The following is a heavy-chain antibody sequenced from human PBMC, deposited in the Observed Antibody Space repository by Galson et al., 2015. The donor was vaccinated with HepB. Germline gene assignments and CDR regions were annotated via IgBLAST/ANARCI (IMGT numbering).Heavy chain of an antibody. CDR3: ARWLGTFDI. D-gene: IGHD6-19*01. CDR2: TKEDGGDK. V-gene: IGHV3-7*03. J-gene: IGHJ3*02. Sequence: SLRLSCAASGFTFSSHWMSWVRQAPGKGPEWVANTKEDGGDKYYVDSVKGRFTISRDNAKNSLYLQMNSLRAEDTAVHYCARWLGTFDIWGQGTVVTVSS. CDR1: GFTFSSHW.